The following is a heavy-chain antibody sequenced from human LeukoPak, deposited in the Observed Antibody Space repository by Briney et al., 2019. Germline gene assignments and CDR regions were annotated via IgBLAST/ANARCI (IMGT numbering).Heavy chain of an antibody. Sequence: SVTVSFTASGGTFSSYAISWVRQAPGQGLEWMGGIIPIFGTANYAQNFQGRVTITADKSTSTAYMELSSLRSEDTAVYYCARESGGRGYSYGPYTPNFDYWGQGTLVTVSS. J-gene: IGHJ4*02. D-gene: IGHD5-18*01. V-gene: IGHV1-69*06. CDR1: GGTFSSYA. CDR3: ARESGGRGYSYGPYTPNFDY. CDR2: IIPIFGTA.